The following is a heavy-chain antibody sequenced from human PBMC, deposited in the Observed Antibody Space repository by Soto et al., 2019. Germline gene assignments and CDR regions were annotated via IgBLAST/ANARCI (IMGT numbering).Heavy chain of an antibody. V-gene: IGHV4-30-4*01. Sequence: SETLSLTCTVSGGSISSGDYYWSWIRHPPGKGLEWIGYIYYSGSTYYNPSLKSRVTISVDTSKNQFSLKLSSVTAADTAVYYCARVQGGGGAMVHNYWGQGTLVTVSS. D-gene: IGHD5-18*01. CDR3: ARVQGGGGAMVHNY. J-gene: IGHJ4*02. CDR1: GGSISSGDYY. CDR2: IYYSGST.